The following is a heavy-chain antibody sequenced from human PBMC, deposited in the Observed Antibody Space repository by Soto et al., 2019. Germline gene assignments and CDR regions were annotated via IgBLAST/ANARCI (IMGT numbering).Heavy chain of an antibody. Sequence: ASVKVSCKASGYTFTSYYMHWVRQAPGQGLGRMGIINPSGGSTSYAQKFQGRVTMTRDTSTSTVYMELSSLSSEDTAVYYCARAITMIVVVIGYWGQGTLVTVAS. CDR1: GYTFTSYY. J-gene: IGHJ4*02. CDR3: ARAITMIVVVIGY. D-gene: IGHD3-22*01. CDR2: INPSGGST. V-gene: IGHV1-46*01.